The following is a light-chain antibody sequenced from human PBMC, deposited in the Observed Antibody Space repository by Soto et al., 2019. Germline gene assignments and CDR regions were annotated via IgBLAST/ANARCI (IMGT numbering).Light chain of an antibody. CDR2: DAS. V-gene: IGKV3-15*01. CDR3: QQYHNWPPIT. CDR1: QSVSSN. J-gene: IGKJ5*01. Sequence: EIVMTQSPATLSVSPGERATLSCRASQSVSSNLAWSQQKPGQAPRLLIYDASTRATGIPASFSGSGAGTEFTLTTSSMQSEDFEVYHGQQYHNWPPITFGQGTRLEIK.